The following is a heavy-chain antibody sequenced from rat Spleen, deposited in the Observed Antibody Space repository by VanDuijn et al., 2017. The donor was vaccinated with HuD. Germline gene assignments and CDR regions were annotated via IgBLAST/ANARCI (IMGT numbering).Heavy chain of an antibody. Sequence: EVQLVESDGGLVQPGRSLKLSCAASGFAFSDYYMAWIRQAPGKGLEWVASISDSGSRTYYPDSVKGRFTISRDNAKSTLYLQIDSLRSEDTATYFCTREKYYSADYWGQGVMVTVSS. CDR3: TREKYYSADY. CDR2: ISDSGSRT. V-gene: IGHV5-20*01. CDR1: GFAFSDYY. J-gene: IGHJ2*01. D-gene: IGHD1-1*01.